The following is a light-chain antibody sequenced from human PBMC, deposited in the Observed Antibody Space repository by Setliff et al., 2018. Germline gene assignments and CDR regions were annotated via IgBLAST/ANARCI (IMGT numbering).Light chain of an antibody. CDR1: SSDIGAYNF. Sequence: QSALTQPPSASGSPGQSVTISCTGTSSDIGAYNFVSWYQHHPGKAPKLMVYEVTXXXSGXXXXXXXXXXXXXXXXXVXGLQAEDEADYYCSSHAVSNPFEVFGTGTKVTVL. V-gene: IGLV2-8*01. CDR2: EVT. J-gene: IGLJ1*01. CDR3: SSHAVSNPFEV.